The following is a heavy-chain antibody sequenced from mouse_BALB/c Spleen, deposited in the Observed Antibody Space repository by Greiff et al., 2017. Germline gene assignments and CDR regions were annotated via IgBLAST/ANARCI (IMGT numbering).Heavy chain of an antibody. V-gene: IGHV5-6-2*01. CDR2: INSNGGST. Sequence: DVMLVESGGGLVKLGGSLKLSCAASGFTFSSYYMSWVRQTPEKRLELVAAINSNGGSTYYPDTVKGRFTISRDNAKNTLYLQMSSLKSEDTALYYCARQEYGNSWFAYWGQGTLVTVSA. J-gene: IGHJ3*01. CDR3: ARQEYGNSWFAY. D-gene: IGHD2-1*01. CDR1: GFTFSSYY.